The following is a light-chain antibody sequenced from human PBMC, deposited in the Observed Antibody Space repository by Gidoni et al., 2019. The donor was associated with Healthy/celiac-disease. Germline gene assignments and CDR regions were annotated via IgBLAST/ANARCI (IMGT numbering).Light chain of an antibody. CDR3: QQYNNWHT. J-gene: IGKJ5*01. Sequence: EIVMTQSPATLSVSPGERATLSCRASQSVSSNLAWYQQKPGQAPRRLIYGASTRATGIPARFSGSGSGTEFTLTISSLQSEDFAVYYCQQYNNWHTFXQXTRLEIK. CDR1: QSVSSN. V-gene: IGKV3-15*01. CDR2: GAS.